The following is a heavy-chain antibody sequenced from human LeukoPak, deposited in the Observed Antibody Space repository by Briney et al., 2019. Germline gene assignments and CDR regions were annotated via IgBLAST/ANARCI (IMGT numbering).Heavy chain of an antibody. V-gene: IGHV3-15*01. J-gene: IGHJ5*01. CDR3: TTDLGLTMIRGVIVS. CDR2: IKIKGDGETT. Sequence: GESLRLSCAASGFTFTKAWMNWVRQAPGKGLAWVGRIKIKGDGETTDYAAPVKRIFTMSRDDYKGTVYLPMDYLDAEDKAVYYCTTDLGLTMIRGVIVSWGQGALVTVSS. D-gene: IGHD3-10*01. CDR1: GFTFTKAW.